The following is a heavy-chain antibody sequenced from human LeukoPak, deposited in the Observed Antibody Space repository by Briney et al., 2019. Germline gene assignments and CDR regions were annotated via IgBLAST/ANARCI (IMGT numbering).Heavy chain of an antibody. CDR3: ARGIMRNYYYYYYMDV. CDR2: IIPIFGTA. CDR1: GGTFSSYA. Sequence: SVKVSCKASGGTFSSYAISWVRQAPGQGLEWMGGIIPIFGTANYAQKFQGRVTITTDESTSTAYMELSSLRSEDTAVYYCARGIMRNYYYYYYMDVWGKGTTVTVSS. V-gene: IGHV1-69*05. J-gene: IGHJ6*03. D-gene: IGHD3-16*01.